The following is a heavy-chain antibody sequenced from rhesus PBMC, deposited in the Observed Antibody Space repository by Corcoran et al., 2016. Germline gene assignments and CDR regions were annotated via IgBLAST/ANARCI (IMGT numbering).Heavy chain of an antibody. D-gene: IGHD3-3*01. V-gene: IGHV4-160*01. CDR2: IYGRGGSP. Sequence: QVQLQESGPGLVKPSETLSLTCAVSGGSISSNYWSWIRQPPGKGLEWIGRIYGRGGSPDSNPAVKSRVTISTDTSKNQFSLKLSSVTAADTAVYYCARLTFSSGGYFEFWGQGALVTVSS. CDR1: GGSISSNY. CDR3: ARLTFSSGGYFEF. J-gene: IGHJ1*01.